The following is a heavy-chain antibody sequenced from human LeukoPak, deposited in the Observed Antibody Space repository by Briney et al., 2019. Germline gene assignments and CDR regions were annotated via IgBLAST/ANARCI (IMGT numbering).Heavy chain of an antibody. Sequence: PGGSLRLSCAASGFTFDDYAMHWVRQAPGKGLEWVSGISWNSGSIGYADSVKGRFTISRDNAKNSLYLQMNSLRAEDTALYYCAKDLSHPPAHVFNIGGKGKMATVS. CDR1: GFTFDDYA. CDR2: ISWNSGSI. J-gene: IGHJ3*02. V-gene: IGHV3-9*01. CDR3: AKDLSHPPAHVFNI.